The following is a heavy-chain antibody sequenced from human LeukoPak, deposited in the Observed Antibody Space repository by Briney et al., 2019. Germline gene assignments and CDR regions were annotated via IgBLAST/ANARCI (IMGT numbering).Heavy chain of an antibody. CDR2: IYPGDSDT. D-gene: IGHD3-16*01. Sequence: GESLKISCKGSGYSFTSYWIGWVRQMPGKGLEWMGIIYPGDSDTRYSPSFQGQVTISADKSISTAYLQWSSLKASDTATYYCARLSSSTFGGGYNDYWGQGTLVTVSS. CDR1: GYSFTSYW. V-gene: IGHV5-51*01. CDR3: ARLSSSTFGGGYNDY. J-gene: IGHJ4*02.